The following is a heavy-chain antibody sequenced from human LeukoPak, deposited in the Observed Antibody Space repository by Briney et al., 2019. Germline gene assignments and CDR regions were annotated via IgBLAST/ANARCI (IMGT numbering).Heavy chain of an antibody. Sequence: PSETLSLTCTVSGGSISSYYWSWIRQPPGKGLEWIGYIYYSGSTNYNPSLKSRVTISVDTSKNQFSLKLSSVTAADTAVYYCARDDLATSDPWGQGTLVTVSS. CDR3: ARDDLATSDP. D-gene: IGHD3/OR15-3a*01. V-gene: IGHV4-59*01. J-gene: IGHJ5*02. CDR1: GGSISSYY. CDR2: IYYSGST.